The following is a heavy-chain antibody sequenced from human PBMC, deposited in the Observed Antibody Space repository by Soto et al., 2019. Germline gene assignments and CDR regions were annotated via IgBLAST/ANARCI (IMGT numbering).Heavy chain of an antibody. CDR3: AGTNRDGYPNDAFDI. CDR2: ISAYNGNT. CDR1: GYTFTSYG. V-gene: IGHV1-18*04. J-gene: IGHJ3*02. D-gene: IGHD5-12*01. Sequence: ASVKVSCKASGYTFTSYGISWVRQAPGQGLEWMGWISAYNGNTNYAQKLQGRVTMTTDTSTSTAYMGLRSLRSDDTAVYYCAGTNRDGYPNDAFDIWGQGTMVTVSS.